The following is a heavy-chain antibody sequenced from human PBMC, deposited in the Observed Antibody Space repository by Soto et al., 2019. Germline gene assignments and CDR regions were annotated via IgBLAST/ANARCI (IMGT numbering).Heavy chain of an antibody. CDR3: ARVGYCGGDCYDYDAFDI. J-gene: IGHJ3*02. CDR2: IYHRGST. V-gene: IGHV4-4*02. CDR1: GGSISSSNW. Sequence: QVQLQESGPGLVKPSGTLSLTCAVSGGSISSSNWWSWVRQPPGKGLEWIGEIYHRGSTNYNPSLKSRVTISVDKSKNQFSLKLSSVTAADTAVYYCARVGYCGGDCYDYDAFDIWGQGTMVTVSS. D-gene: IGHD2-21*02.